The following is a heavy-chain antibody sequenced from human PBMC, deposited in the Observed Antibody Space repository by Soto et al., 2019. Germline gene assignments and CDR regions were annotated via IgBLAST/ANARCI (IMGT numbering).Heavy chain of an antibody. CDR3: VIDLTSALYGMDV. CDR1: GFTFSSYS. V-gene: IGHV3-21*01. CDR2: ISSSSYI. Sequence: GGSLRLSCAASGFTFSSYSMNWVRQAPGKGLEWVSSISSSSYIYYADSVKGRFTISRDNAKNSLYLQMNSLRAEDTAVYYCVIDLTSALYGMDVWGPGTTVTVS. J-gene: IGHJ6*02.